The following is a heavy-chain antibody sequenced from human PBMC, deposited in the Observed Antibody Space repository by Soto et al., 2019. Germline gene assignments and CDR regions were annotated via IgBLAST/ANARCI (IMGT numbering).Heavy chain of an antibody. Sequence: EVQLLESGGGLVQPGGSLRLSCAASGFTFSSYVMSWVRQAPGKGLEWVSSISSSGGNTYYDDSVKGQFTISRDNSKNTLYLQMNSLRAEDTVVYYCAKVVSSGRIYDYWGQGTLVTVSS. CDR2: ISSSGGNT. CDR1: GFTFSSYV. V-gene: IGHV3-23*01. J-gene: IGHJ4*02. CDR3: AKVVSSGRIYDY. D-gene: IGHD3-22*01.